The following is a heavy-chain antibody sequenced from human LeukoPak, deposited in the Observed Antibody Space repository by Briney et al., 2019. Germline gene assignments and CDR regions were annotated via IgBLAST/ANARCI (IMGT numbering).Heavy chain of an antibody. CDR1: GFTFSDYG. CDR2: IWYGGSNK. Sequence: GGSLRLSCAASGFTFSDYGMHWVRQAPGKGLEWVAVIWYGGSNKYYADSVKGRFTISRDNTKNTLYLHMNSLRVEDTAVYYCAKEENRGFDSWGQGTLVTVSS. V-gene: IGHV3-30*02. D-gene: IGHD2/OR15-2a*01. J-gene: IGHJ5*01. CDR3: AKEENRGFDS.